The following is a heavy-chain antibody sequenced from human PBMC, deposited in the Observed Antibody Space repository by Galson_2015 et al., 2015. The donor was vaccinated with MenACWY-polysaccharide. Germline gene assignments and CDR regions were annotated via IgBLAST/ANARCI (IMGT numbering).Heavy chain of an antibody. Sequence: SLRLSCAAPGFTLSSYSMNWVRQAPGKGLEWVSSISSSSSYIYYADSVKGRFTISRDNAKNSLYLQMNSLRAEDTAVYYCARDSYGDYAFDYWGQGTLVTVSS. J-gene: IGHJ4*02. CDR2: ISSSSSYI. D-gene: IGHD4-17*01. CDR1: GFTLSSYS. V-gene: IGHV3-21*01. CDR3: ARDSYGDYAFDY.